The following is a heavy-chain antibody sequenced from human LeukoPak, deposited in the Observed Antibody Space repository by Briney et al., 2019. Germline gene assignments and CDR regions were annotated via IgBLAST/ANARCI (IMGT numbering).Heavy chain of an antibody. CDR2: ISWNSGSI. D-gene: IGHD6-19*01. CDR3: ARDRRAAIEVPQWLVSYWFDP. V-gene: IGHV3-9*01. CDR1: GFTFDDYA. J-gene: IGHJ5*02. Sequence: PGGSLRLSCAASGFTFDDYAMHWVRQAPGKGLEWVSGISWNSGSIGYADSVKGRFTISRDNAKNSLYLQMNSLRAKDTAVYYCARDRRAAIEVPQWLVSYWFDPWGQGTLVTVSS.